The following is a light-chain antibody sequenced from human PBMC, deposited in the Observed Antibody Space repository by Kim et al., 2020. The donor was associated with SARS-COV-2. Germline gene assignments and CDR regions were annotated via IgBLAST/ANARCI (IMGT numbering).Light chain of an antibody. J-gene: IGLJ1*01. CDR3: QAWDSSTEV. V-gene: IGLV3-1*01. CDR2: QDS. Sequence: SYELTQPPSVSVSPGQTASITCSGDKLGDKYACWYQQKPGQSPVLVIYQDSKRPSGIPERFSGPNSGKTATLTISGTQAMDEADYYCQAWDSSTEVFGTGTKVTVL. CDR1: KLGDKY.